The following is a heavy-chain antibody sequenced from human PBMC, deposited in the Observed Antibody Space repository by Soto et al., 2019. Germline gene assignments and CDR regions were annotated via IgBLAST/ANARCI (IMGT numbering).Heavy chain of an antibody. CDR2: IYYSGST. J-gene: IGHJ3*02. Sequence: QVQLQESGPGLVKPSQTLSLTCTVSGGSISSGDYYWSWIRQPPGKGLEWIGYIYYSGSTYYNPSLKSRVTISVDTSKNQFSLKLSSVTAADTAVYYCARDSRAYDFWSGFVDDAFDIWGQGTMVTVSS. CDR3: ARDSRAYDFWSGFVDDAFDI. D-gene: IGHD3-3*01. CDR1: GGSISSGDYY. V-gene: IGHV4-30-4*01.